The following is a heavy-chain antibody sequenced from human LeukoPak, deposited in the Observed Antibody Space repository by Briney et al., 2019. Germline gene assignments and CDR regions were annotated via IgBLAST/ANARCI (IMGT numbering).Heavy chain of an antibody. CDR3: ASLTYYDSTGYSPGYYMYV. J-gene: IGHJ6*03. V-gene: IGHV4-4*07. Sequence: PSGTLSLTCTVSGGSIINYYWSWIRQSAGTGLEWVGRIYITGSTNYNPSLQSRLSMSVDTSKNQFSLRLTSVSAADTAVYYCASLTYYDSTGYSPGYYMYVWGKGITVTVSS. CDR1: GGSIINYY. CDR2: IYITGST. D-gene: IGHD3-22*01.